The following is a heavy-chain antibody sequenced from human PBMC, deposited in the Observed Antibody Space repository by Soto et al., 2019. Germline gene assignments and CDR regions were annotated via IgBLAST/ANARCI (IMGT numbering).Heavy chain of an antibody. CDR2: INHSGST. J-gene: IGHJ5*02. Sequence: SETLSLTCAVYGGSFSGYYWSWIRQPPGKGLEWIGEINHSGSTNYNPSLKSRVTISVDTSKNQFSLKLSSVTAADTAVYYCARLYYDFWSGYPSFDPWGQGTLVTVS. V-gene: IGHV4-34*01. D-gene: IGHD3-3*01. CDR1: GGSFSGYY. CDR3: ARLYYDFWSGYPSFDP.